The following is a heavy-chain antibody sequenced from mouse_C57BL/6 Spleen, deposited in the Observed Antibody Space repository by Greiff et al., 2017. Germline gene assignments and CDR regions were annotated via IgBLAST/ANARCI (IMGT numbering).Heavy chain of an antibody. J-gene: IGHJ1*03. D-gene: IGHD1-1*01. V-gene: IGHV1-82*01. CDR2: LYPGDGDT. CDR3: ARCPTLTTVVQWYFDV. Sequence: QVQLKESGPELVKPGASVKISCKASGYAFSSSWMNWVKQRPGKGLEWIGRLYPGDGDTNYNGKFKGKATLTADKSSSTAYMQLSSLTSEDSAVYFCARCPTLTTVVQWYFDVWGTGTTVTVSS. CDR1: GYAFSSSW.